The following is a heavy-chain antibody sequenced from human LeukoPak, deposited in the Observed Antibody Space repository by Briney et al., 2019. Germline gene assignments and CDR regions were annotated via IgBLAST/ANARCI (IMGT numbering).Heavy chain of an antibody. D-gene: IGHD6-6*01. J-gene: IGHJ4*02. CDR2: INHRERT. V-gene: IGHV4-34*01. Sequence: SETLSLTCAVYGGSFSGYYWTWIRQPPGKGLEWIGEINHRERTTYNVSLKSRVTISVDTSKNQFSLKLSSVTAADTAVYYCTRDGSSSSFDYWGQGTLVTVSS. CDR3: TRDGSSSSFDY. CDR1: GGSFSGYY.